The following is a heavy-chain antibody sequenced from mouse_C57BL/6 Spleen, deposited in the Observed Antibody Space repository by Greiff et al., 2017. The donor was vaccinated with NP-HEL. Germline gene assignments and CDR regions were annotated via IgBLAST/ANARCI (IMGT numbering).Heavy chain of an antibody. V-gene: IGHV5-6*01. CDR2: ISSGGSYT. Sequence: EVKLVESGGDLVKPGGSLKLSCAASGFTFSSYGMSWVRQTPDKRLEWVATISSGGSYTYYPDSVKGRFTISRDNAKNTLYLQMSSLKSEDTAMYYCARQKGLFFDYWGQGTTLTVSS. CDR3: ARQKGLFFDY. CDR1: GFTFSSYG. J-gene: IGHJ2*01.